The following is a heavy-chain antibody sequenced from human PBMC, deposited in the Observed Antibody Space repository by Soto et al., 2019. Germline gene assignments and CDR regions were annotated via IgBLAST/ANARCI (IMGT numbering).Heavy chain of an antibody. V-gene: IGHV5-51*01. D-gene: IGHD6-19*01. CDR1: GYSFTRYW. CDR3: AKSYSSAWYRYFQH. Sequence: GASLKISCKGSGYSFTRYWIGWVRQMPGKGLEWMAIIYPGDSDTRYSPSFQGQVTISADKSISTAYLQWSSLRASDTAMYYCAKSYSSAWYRYFQHWGQGTLVTVSS. CDR2: IYPGDSDT. J-gene: IGHJ1*01.